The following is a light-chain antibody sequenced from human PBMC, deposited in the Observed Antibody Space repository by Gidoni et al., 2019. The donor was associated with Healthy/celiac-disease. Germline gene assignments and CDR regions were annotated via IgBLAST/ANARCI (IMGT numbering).Light chain of an antibody. J-gene: IGKJ5*01. CDR2: GAS. CDR1: QSVSSD. CDR3: QQYNNWPPVT. V-gene: IGKV3-15*01. Sequence: EIVMTQSPATLSVSPGERATRSCRASQSVSSDLAWYQQKPGQAPRLLIYGASTRATGIPARFSGSGSGTEFTLTISSLQSEDFAVYYCQQYNNWPPVTFGQGTRLEIK.